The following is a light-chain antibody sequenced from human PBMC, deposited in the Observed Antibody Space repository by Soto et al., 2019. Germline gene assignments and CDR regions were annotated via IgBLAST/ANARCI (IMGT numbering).Light chain of an antibody. CDR1: TSDVAIYNF. Sequence: QSALTQPASVSGSPGQSITISCTGATSDVAIYNFVSWYQQHPDKAPKLIIYEGNKWPSGVSDRFSGSKSGNTASLTISGLQAEDEANYYCCSYAGSSTWLFGGGTKVTVL. CDR3: CSYAGSSTWL. V-gene: IGLV2-23*01. J-gene: IGLJ3*02. CDR2: EGN.